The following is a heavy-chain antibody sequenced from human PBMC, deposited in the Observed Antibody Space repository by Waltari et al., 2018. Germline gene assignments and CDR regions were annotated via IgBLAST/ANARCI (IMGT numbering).Heavy chain of an antibody. Sequence: QVQLQESGPGLVKPSETLSLTCTVSGGSISSYYWSWIRQPPGKGLEWIGYIYYSGSTNYNPSLKSRVTISVDKSKNQFSLKLSSVTAADTAVYYCAGYSPYCSSTSCYVDYWGQGTLVTVSS. J-gene: IGHJ4*02. CDR2: IYYSGST. D-gene: IGHD2-2*01. CDR1: GGSISSYY. V-gene: IGHV4-59*01. CDR3: AGYSPYCSSTSCYVDY.